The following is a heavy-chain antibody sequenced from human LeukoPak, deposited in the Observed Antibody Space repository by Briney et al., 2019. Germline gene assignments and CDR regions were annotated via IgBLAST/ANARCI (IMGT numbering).Heavy chain of an antibody. CDR3: ASGSSGYSNYFDY. CDR1: GFTFSDYY. D-gene: IGHD3-22*01. Sequence: GGSLRLSRAASGFTFSDYYMSWIRQAPGKGLEWVSYISSSGSTIYYADSVKGRFTISRDNAKNSLYLQMNSLRAEDTAVYYCASGSSGYSNYFDYWGQGTLVTVSS. CDR2: ISSSGSTI. V-gene: IGHV3-11*01. J-gene: IGHJ4*02.